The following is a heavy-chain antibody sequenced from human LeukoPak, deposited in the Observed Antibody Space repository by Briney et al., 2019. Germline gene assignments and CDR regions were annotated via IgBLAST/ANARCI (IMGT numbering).Heavy chain of an antibody. Sequence: SETLSPTCTVSGVSISGYYWSWIRQPPGKGLEWIGSIYYSGSSNYNPSLKSRVTISLDTSKNQFALNLTSVTAADTAEYYCARDSPMVRGLIGYFDLWGRGTLVTVSS. CDR3: ARDSPMVRGLIGYFDL. V-gene: IGHV4-59*01. J-gene: IGHJ2*01. D-gene: IGHD3-10*01. CDR1: GVSISGYY. CDR2: IYYSGSS.